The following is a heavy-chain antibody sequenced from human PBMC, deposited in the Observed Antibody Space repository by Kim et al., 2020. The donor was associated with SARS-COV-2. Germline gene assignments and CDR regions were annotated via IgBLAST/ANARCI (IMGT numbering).Heavy chain of an antibody. CDR3: AKGLPYNWNYGPNYGMDV. Sequence: GGSLRLSCAASGISVSEYAMHWVRQIPGKGLEWVSGLNWNGGGIAYADSVKGRFTISRDNAKNSLYLQMDSLRTEDTALYYCAKGLPYNWNYGPNYGMDV. CDR2: LNWNGGGI. CDR1: GISVSEYA. J-gene: IGHJ6*01. V-gene: IGHV3-9*01. D-gene: IGHD1-7*01.